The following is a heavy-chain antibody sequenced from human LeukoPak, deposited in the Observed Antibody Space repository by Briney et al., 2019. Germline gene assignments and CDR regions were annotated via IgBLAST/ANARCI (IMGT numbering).Heavy chain of an antibody. CDR3: ARGHYSSGLVINDY. CDR1: GYNFIDYH. Sequence: PLASVKVSCKASGYNFIDYHIHWVRQAPGQGLEWMGWISAYNGNTNYAQKLQGRVTMTTDTSTSTAYMELRSLRSDDTAVYYCARGHYSSGLVINDYWGQGTLVTVSS. V-gene: IGHV1-18*04. CDR2: ISAYNGNT. D-gene: IGHD6-19*01. J-gene: IGHJ4*02.